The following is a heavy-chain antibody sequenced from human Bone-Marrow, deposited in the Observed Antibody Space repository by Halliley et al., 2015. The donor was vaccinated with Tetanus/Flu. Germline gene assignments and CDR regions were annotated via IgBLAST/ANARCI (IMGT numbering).Heavy chain of an antibody. D-gene: IGHD3-3*01. CDR2: MYTRGSS. CDR3: ARNQDFWTHRGKSMDV. Sequence: YMYTRGSSSNNPSLNSRAAISMDTSKNQFSLRVTSVAAADSAVYYCARNQDFWTHRGKSMDVWGQGTTVTVSS. J-gene: IGHJ6*02. V-gene: IGHV4-31*02.